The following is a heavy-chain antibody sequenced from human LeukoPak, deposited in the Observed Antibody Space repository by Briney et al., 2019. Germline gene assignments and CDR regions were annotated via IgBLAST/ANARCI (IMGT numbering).Heavy chain of an antibody. V-gene: IGHV4-61*02. Sequence: SETLSLTCTVSGGSLSSGSDYWSWIRQSAGKGLEWIGRIYASGSTNYNPSLKSRVTISLDTSKNQFSLKLSSVTAADTAVYYCARRGPSGWYYFDYWGQGTLVTVSS. CDR1: GGSLSSGSDY. J-gene: IGHJ4*02. CDR3: ARRGPSGWYYFDY. CDR2: IYASGST. D-gene: IGHD6-19*01.